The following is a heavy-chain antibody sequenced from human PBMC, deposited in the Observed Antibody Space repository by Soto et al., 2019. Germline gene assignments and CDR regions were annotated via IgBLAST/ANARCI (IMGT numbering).Heavy chain of an antibody. J-gene: IGHJ6*02. D-gene: IGHD4-17*01. CDR1: GGILRSSFA. V-gene: IGHV1-69*01. CDR3: ARHREAETTFYYAMDV. CDR2: IIPIIGTG. Sequence: QVQLVQSGAEVKKPGSSVKVSCKVSGGILRSSFAISWVRQAPGQGLEWMGGIIPIIGTGKYAEKFQGRVIITADESTSTACMEVTGLRSEDTAVYFCARHREAETTFYYAMDVWGQGTTVTVSS.